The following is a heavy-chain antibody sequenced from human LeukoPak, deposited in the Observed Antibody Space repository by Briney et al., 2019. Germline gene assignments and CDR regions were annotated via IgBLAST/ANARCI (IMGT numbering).Heavy chain of an antibody. J-gene: IGHJ4*02. V-gene: IGHV3-23*01. CDR3: AGYCSSTSCYTHYYFDY. CDR2: ISGSGGST. D-gene: IGHD2-2*02. CDR1: GFTFSNTW. Sequence: SGGSLRLSCAASGFTFSNTWMSWVRQAPGKGLEWVSAISGSGGSTYYADSVKGRFTISRDNSKNTLYLQMNSLRAEDTAVYYCAGYCSSTSCYTHYYFDYWGQGTLVTVSS.